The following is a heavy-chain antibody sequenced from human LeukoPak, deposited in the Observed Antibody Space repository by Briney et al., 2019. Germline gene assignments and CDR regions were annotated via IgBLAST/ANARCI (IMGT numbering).Heavy chain of an antibody. Sequence: SETLSLTCAVYGGSFSGYYWSWIRQPPGKGLEWIGEINHSGSTNYNPSLKSRVTISVDTSKNQFSLKLSSVTAADTAVYYCARAPRWGAAAGFGYFDYWGQGTLVTVSS. D-gene: IGHD6-13*01. CDR2: INHSGST. CDR1: GGSFSGYY. CDR3: ARAPRWGAAAGFGYFDY. J-gene: IGHJ4*02. V-gene: IGHV4-34*01.